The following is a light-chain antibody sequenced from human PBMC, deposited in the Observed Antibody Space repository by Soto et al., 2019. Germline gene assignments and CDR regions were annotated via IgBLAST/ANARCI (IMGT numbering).Light chain of an antibody. J-gene: IGKJ1*01. V-gene: IGKV3-11*01. CDR2: DAS. CDR3: QQRSNWPRT. Sequence: EIVLTQSPATLSLSPGERATLSCRASQSVSSYLAWYQQKPGQAHRLLIYDASNSATGIPARFSGSGSGTDFTLTISSLEPEDFAVYYCQQRSNWPRTFGQGTKVEIK. CDR1: QSVSSY.